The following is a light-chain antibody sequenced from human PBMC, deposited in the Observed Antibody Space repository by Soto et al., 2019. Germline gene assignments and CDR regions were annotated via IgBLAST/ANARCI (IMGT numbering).Light chain of an antibody. J-gene: IGKJ1*01. CDR2: GAS. V-gene: IGKV1-39*01. CDR3: QESYIIPRT. Sequence: DIQMTQSPSSLSASIGDRVTITCRASQSVSGYLNWYQQKSGKAPNLLIYGASNLQTGVPPSFSGSGSGTDFTLTISDLQFEDFATYCCQESYIIPRTFGQGTKVEMK. CDR1: QSVSGY.